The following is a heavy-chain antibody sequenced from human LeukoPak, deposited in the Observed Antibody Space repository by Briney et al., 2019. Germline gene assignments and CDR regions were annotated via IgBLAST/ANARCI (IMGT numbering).Heavy chain of an antibody. V-gene: IGHV3-23*01. Sequence: GGSLRLSCAASGFTFSSYAMSWVRQAPGKGLEWVSAFSGSGPYTFYTDSVKGRFTISRDSSKNTLYLQMNSLRAEDTALYYCAKHGYCSGISCFFDFWGQGTQVTVSS. CDR2: FSGSGPYT. CDR3: AKHGYCSGISCFFDF. D-gene: IGHD2-2*03. J-gene: IGHJ4*02. CDR1: GFTFSSYA.